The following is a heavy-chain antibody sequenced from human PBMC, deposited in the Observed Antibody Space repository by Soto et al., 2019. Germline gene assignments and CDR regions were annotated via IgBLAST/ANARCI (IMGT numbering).Heavy chain of an antibody. D-gene: IGHD3-10*01. CDR2: ISGSGGST. Sequence: PGGSLRLSCAASGFTFSSYAMSWVRQAPGKGLEWVSAISGSGGSTYYADSVKGRFTISRDNSKNTLYLQMNSLRAEDTAVYHCAKDRSLLLWFGELSADAFDIWGQGTMVTVSS. V-gene: IGHV3-23*01. CDR3: AKDRSLLLWFGELSADAFDI. J-gene: IGHJ3*02. CDR1: GFTFSSYA.